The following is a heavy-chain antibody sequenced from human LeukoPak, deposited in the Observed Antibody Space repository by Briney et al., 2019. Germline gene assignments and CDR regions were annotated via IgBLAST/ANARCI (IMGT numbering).Heavy chain of an antibody. CDR1: GFTISTYA. V-gene: IGHV3-64*01. Sequence: HPGGSLRLSCAASGFTISTYAMRWVRQAPGKGLEFVSGISSNGAGTYYANSVKGRFTISRDISKNTLYLQMGSLRAEDMAVYYCARTTYTSPDYWGQGTLVTVSS. D-gene: IGHD1-14*01. CDR3: ARTTYTSPDY. CDR2: ISSNGAGT. J-gene: IGHJ4*02.